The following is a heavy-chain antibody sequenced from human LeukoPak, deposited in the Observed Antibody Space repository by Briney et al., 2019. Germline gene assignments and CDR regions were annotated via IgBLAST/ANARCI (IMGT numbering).Heavy chain of an antibody. V-gene: IGHV3-23*01. Sequence: GGSLRLSCAASGFTFSDYYMSWIRQAPGKGLEWVSAISGSGGSTYYADSVKGRFTISRDNSKNTLYLQMNSLRAEDTAVYYCAKESYGGNSGRYYFDYWGQGTLVTVSS. CDR2: ISGSGGST. J-gene: IGHJ4*02. D-gene: IGHD4-17*01. CDR1: GFTFSDYY. CDR3: AKESYGGNSGRYYFDY.